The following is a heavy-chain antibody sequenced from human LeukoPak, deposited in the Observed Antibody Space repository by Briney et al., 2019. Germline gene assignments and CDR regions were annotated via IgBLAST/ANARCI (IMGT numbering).Heavy chain of an antibody. CDR3: ATYDILTGYEY. J-gene: IGHJ4*02. D-gene: IGHD3-9*01. V-gene: IGHV3-13*01. CDR1: GFTFSTYD. Sequence: PGGSLRLSCAASGFTFSTYDMHWVRQATGKGLEWVSGIGTAGDTHYPGSVKGRFTISRENDQKSLYLQMNSLRAGDTAVYYCATYDILTGYEYWGQGTLVTVSS. CDR2: IGTAGDT.